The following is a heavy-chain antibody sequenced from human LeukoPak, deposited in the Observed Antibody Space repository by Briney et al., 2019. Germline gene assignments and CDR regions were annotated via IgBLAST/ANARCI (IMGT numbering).Heavy chain of an antibody. Sequence: GGSLRLSCAASGFTFSSYEMNWVRQAPGKGLEWVSYISSSGSTIYYADSVKGRFTISRDNAKNSLYLQMNSLRAEDTAVYYCARVLSDYDFWSGYRPSSSDYWGQGTLVTASS. CDR3: ARVLSDYDFWSGYRPSSSDY. V-gene: IGHV3-48*03. CDR2: ISSSGSTI. J-gene: IGHJ4*02. D-gene: IGHD3-3*01. CDR1: GFTFSSYE.